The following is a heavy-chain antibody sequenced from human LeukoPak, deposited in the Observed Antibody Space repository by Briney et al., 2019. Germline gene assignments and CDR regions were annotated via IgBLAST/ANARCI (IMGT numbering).Heavy chain of an antibody. Sequence: GGSLRLSCAASGFTFSNYGMHWVRQAPGKGLEWVAFIRYDGINKYYADSVRGRFTISRDNSKNTLYLQMNSLRAEDAAVYFCAKAPVTSCRGAYCYPFDSWGQGTLVTVSS. D-gene: IGHD2-21*01. CDR2: IRYDGINK. J-gene: IGHJ4*02. CDR3: AKAPVTSCRGAYCYPFDS. V-gene: IGHV3-30*02. CDR1: GFTFSNYG.